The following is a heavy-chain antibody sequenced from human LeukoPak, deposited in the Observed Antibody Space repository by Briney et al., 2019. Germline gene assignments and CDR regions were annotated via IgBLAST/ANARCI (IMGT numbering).Heavy chain of an antibody. J-gene: IGHJ2*01. CDR3: ARVSYSSSWPQLPHWYFDL. CDR2: IYYSGST. D-gene: IGHD6-13*01. CDR1: GGSISSGGYY. V-gene: IGHV4-31*03. Sequence: PSQTLSLTCTVSGGSISSGGYYWSWIRQHPGKGLEWIGYIYYSGSTYYNPSLKSRVTISVDRSKNQFSLKLSSVTAADTAVYYCARVSYSSSWPQLPHWYFDLWGRGTLVTVSS.